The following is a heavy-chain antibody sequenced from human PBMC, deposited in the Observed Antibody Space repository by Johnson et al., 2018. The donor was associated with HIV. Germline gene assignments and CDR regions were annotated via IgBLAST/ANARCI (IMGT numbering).Heavy chain of an antibody. D-gene: IGHD1-26*01. CDR3: AKDSFYSGSYGDHDAFDI. CDR1: RFTFSSYG. J-gene: IGHJ3*02. V-gene: IGHV3-30*02. CDR2: IRYDGSNK. Sequence: QVQLVESGGGVVQPGGSLSLSCAASRFTFSSYGMHWVRQAPGKGLEWVAFIRYDGSNKYYAGSVKGRFTISRDNSKNTLYLQMDSLRTDDTAMYYCAKDSFYSGSYGDHDAFDIVGQGTMVTVSS.